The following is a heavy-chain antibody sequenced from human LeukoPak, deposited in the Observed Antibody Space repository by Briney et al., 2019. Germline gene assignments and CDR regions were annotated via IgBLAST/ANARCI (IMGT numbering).Heavy chain of an antibody. D-gene: IGHD2-2*02. V-gene: IGHV2-5*01. CDR3: AHIPPHNIVVVPAAINWFDP. J-gene: IGHJ5*02. CDR1: GFSLSTSGVG. Sequence: SGPTLVKPTQTLTLTCTFSGFSLSTSGVGVGWIRQPPGKALEWLALIYWNDDKRYSPSLKSRLTITKDTSKSQVVLTMTNMDPVDTATYYCAHIPPHNIVVVPAAINWFDPWGQGTLVTVSS. CDR2: IYWNDDK.